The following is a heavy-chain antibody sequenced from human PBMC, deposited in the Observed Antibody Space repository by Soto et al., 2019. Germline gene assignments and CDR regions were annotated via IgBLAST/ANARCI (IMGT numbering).Heavy chain of an antibody. Sequence: GGSLRLSCAASGFTFSKYALTWVRQAPGKGLEWVSVISGSGGSTYFADSVKGRFTISRDNSKNTMYLQMSSLRAEDTAVYYCAKEGYCSGGSCYPYNWFDPWGQGTLVTVSS. CDR2: ISGSGGST. D-gene: IGHD2-15*01. CDR1: GFTFSKYA. V-gene: IGHV3-23*01. CDR3: AKEGYCSGGSCYPYNWFDP. J-gene: IGHJ5*02.